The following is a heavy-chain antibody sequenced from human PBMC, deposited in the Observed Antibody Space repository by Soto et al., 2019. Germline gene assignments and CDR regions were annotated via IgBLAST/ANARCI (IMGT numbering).Heavy chain of an antibody. CDR3: ARVWYYYDSSGYYYFDY. V-gene: IGHV1-18*01. D-gene: IGHD3-22*01. CDR2: ISAYNGNT. CDR1: GYTFTSYG. J-gene: IGHJ4*02. Sequence: GASVKVSCKASGYTFTSYGISWVRQAPGQGLEWMGWISAYNGNTNYAQKLQGRVTMTTDTSTSTAYMELRSLRPDDTAVYYCARVWYYYDSSGYYYFDYWGQGTLVTVSS.